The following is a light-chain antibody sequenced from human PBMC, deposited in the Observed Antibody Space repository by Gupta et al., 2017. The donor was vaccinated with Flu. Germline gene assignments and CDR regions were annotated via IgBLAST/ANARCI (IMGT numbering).Light chain of an antibody. Sequence: TISCTGTSSDVGGYNYVSWYQQHPGKAPKLMIYEVSNRPSGVSNRFSGSKSGHTASLTISGIQAEDEADYYCSSYTSSSVVVFGGGTKLTVL. CDR2: EVS. V-gene: IGLV2-14*01. J-gene: IGLJ2*01. CDR3: SSYTSSSVVV. CDR1: SSDVGGYNY.